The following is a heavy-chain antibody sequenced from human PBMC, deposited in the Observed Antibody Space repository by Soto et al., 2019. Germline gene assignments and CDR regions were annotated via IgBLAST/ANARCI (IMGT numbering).Heavy chain of an antibody. J-gene: IGHJ4*02. CDR1: GFTFRNYA. CDR3: AKTPGIVGATSSFDF. V-gene: IGHV3-23*01. Sequence: GGSLRLSCEASGFTFRNYAMSWVRQAPGEGLKWVSGIFGSGSTYYADSVKGRFTISRDNSKNTLYLQMNSLRAEDTTVYYCAKTPGIVGATSSFDFWGQGTLVTVS. D-gene: IGHD1-26*01. CDR2: IFGSGST.